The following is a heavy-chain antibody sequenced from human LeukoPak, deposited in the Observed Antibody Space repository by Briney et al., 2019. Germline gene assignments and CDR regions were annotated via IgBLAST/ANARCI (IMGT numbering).Heavy chain of an antibody. J-gene: IGHJ4*02. CDR2: IYTSGST. D-gene: IGHD3-22*01. CDR3: ARTDDSSGYYPFDY. Sequence: SETLSLTCTVSGGSISSYYWSWIRQPAGKGLEWIGRIYTSGSTNYNPSLKSRVTMSVDTSKNQFSLKLSSVTAADTAVYYCARTDDSSGYYPFDYWGQGTLVTVSS. V-gene: IGHV4-4*07. CDR1: GGSISSYY.